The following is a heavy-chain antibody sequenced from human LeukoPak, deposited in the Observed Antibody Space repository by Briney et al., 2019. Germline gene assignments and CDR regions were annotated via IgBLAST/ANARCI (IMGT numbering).Heavy chain of an antibody. CDR1: GFTVSSNY. D-gene: IGHD6-19*01. Sequence: GGSLRLSCTSSGFTVSSNYMAWVRQAPGKGLEWVLLLYSGGVTYYADSVKGRFTISRDSSNNTLYLQMNSLRVDDMAVYYCVRDLAVSSGWSDYWGQGTLVIVSS. J-gene: IGHJ4*02. CDR3: VRDLAVSSGWSDY. CDR2: LYSGGVT. V-gene: IGHV3-53*01.